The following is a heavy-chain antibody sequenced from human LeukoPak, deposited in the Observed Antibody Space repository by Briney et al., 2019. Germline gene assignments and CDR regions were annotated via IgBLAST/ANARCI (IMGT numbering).Heavy chain of an antibody. Sequence: SETLSLTCTVSGGSISSGDYYWSWIRQPPGEDLEWIAYMYYSGRTYYNPSLKSRVTMSADTSKTRLSLKLSSVTAADTAVNYCARPYYYDSRIDPWGQGIMVTVSS. CDR3: ARPYYYDSRIDP. J-gene: IGHJ5*02. CDR1: GGSISSGDYY. V-gene: IGHV4-30-4*01. D-gene: IGHD3-22*01. CDR2: MYYSGRT.